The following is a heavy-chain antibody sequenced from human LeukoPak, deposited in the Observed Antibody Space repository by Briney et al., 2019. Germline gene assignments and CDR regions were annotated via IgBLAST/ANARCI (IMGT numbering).Heavy chain of an antibody. CDR2: INPNSGGT. V-gene: IGHV1-2*02. D-gene: IGHD4/OR15-4a*01. J-gene: IGHJ3*02. Sequence: ASVKVSCKASGYTFTGYYMHWVRQAPGQGLEWMGWINPNSGGTNYAQKFQGRVTMTRDTSISTAYMELSRLRSDDTAVYYCARVQSNGDAFDIWGQGTMVTVSS. CDR3: ARVQSNGDAFDI. CDR1: GYTFTGYY.